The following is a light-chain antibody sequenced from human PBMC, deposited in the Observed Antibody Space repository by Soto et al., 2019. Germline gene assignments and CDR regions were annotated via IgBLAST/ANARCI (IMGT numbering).Light chain of an antibody. CDR2: DVS. CDR3: SSYTISSTLV. CDR1: SSDVGFYNY. Sequence: QSALTQPASVSGSPGQSITISCTGTSSDVGFYNYVSWYQQHPGKAPKLMIYDVSNRPSGVSNRFSGSKSDNTAPLTISGLQAEDEADYYCSSYTISSTLVFGGGTKLTVL. V-gene: IGLV2-14*03. J-gene: IGLJ2*01.